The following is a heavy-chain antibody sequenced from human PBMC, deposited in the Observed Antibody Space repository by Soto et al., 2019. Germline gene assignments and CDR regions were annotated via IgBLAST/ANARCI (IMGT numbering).Heavy chain of an antibody. CDR1: GGSISSSNW. D-gene: IGHD6-13*01. J-gene: IGHJ4*02. Sequence: QVQLQESGPGLVKPSGTLSLTCAVSGGSISSSNWWSWVRQPPGKGLEWIGEIYHSGSTNYNPSRKSRVXXSXDXXKNQFSLKLSSVTAADTAVYYCAREAQLVRGVIDYWGQGTLVTVSS. V-gene: IGHV4-4*02. CDR2: IYHSGST. CDR3: AREAQLVRGVIDY.